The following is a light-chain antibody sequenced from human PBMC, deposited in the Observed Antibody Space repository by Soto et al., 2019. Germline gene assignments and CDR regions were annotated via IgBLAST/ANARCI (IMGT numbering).Light chain of an antibody. CDR2: SNN. CDR3: AAWYDSLNGVV. Sequence: QSVLTQPPSASGTPGQRVTISCSGSSSNIGSSTVNWYQQLPGTAPKLLFYSNNQRPSGVPDRFSGSKSGTSASLAISGLQSEDEADYYCAAWYDSLNGVVFGGGTKLTVL. CDR1: SSNIGSST. V-gene: IGLV1-44*01. J-gene: IGLJ2*01.